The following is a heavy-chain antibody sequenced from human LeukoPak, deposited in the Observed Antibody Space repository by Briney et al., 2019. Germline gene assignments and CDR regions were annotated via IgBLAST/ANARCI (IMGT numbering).Heavy chain of an antibody. CDR1: GYTFTSYD. J-gene: IGHJ6*03. CDR3: ARGVRGRAVAGEYYYYYMDV. V-gene: IGHV1-8*01. CDR2: MNHNSGNT. D-gene: IGHD6-19*01. Sequence: ASVTVSCKASGYTFTSYDINWVRQAPGQGLEWMGWMNHNSGNTGYAQNFQGTVTMTRNTSISTAYMELSSLRSEDTAVYYCARGVRGRAVAGEYYYYYMDVWGKGTTVTVSS.